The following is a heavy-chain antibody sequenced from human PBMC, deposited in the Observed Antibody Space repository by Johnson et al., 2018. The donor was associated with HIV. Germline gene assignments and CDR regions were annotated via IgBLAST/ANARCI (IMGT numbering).Heavy chain of an antibody. J-gene: IGHJ3*02. V-gene: IGHV3-30*04. CDR2: ISSDGSKK. CDR1: GFLFSRYA. D-gene: IGHD6-13*01. Sequence: QVQLVESGGGVVQPGRSLRLSCAASGFLFSRYAMHWVRQAPGKGLEWVAVISSDGSKKYYADSVKGRVTISRDNSKNTLSLQMNSLRAEDTAVYYCARIAAAAIDAFDIWGQGTMVTVSS. CDR3: ARIAAAAIDAFDI.